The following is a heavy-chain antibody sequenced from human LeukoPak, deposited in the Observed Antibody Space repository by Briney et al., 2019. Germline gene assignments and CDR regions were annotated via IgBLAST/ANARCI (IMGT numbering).Heavy chain of an antibody. CDR1: GFTFSSYG. CDR2: ISYDGSNK. V-gene: IGHV3-30*18. CDR3: ANLIVGATGDAFDI. Sequence: PGGSLRLSCAASGFTFSSYGMHWVRQAPGKGLEWVAVISYDGSNKYYADSVKGRFTIPRDNSKNTLYLQMNSLRAEDTAVYYCANLIVGATGDAFDIWGQGTMVTVSS. D-gene: IGHD1-26*01. J-gene: IGHJ3*02.